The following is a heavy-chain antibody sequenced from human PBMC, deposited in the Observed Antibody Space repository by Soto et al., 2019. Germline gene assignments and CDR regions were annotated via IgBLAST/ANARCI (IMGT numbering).Heavy chain of an antibody. Sequence: PGGSLRLSCAASGFTFRGHAMSWVRKAQGKGLEWVSAISGSGGSTYYADSVKGRFTISRDNSKNTLYLQMNSLRAEDTAVYYCAKAIMVRGVKWPNYFDYWGQGTLVTVSS. CDR1: GFTFRGHA. CDR2: ISGSGGST. D-gene: IGHD3-10*01. J-gene: IGHJ4*02. CDR3: AKAIMVRGVKWPNYFDY. V-gene: IGHV3-23*01.